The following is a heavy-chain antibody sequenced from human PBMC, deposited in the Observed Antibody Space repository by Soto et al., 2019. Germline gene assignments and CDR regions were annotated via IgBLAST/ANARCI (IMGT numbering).Heavy chain of an antibody. D-gene: IGHD5-18*01. CDR1: GGSVSSSSYY. CDR3: VRVGYGPLDY. CDR2: VYYSGST. J-gene: IGHJ4*02. V-gene: IGHV4-39*01. Sequence: SETLSLTCTVSGGSVSSSSYYWGWVRQPPGKGLEWIGGVYYSGSTNYNPSLKSRVTISVDTSKNQFSLKLISLSAADTAVYYCVRVGYGPLDYWGQGTLVTVSS.